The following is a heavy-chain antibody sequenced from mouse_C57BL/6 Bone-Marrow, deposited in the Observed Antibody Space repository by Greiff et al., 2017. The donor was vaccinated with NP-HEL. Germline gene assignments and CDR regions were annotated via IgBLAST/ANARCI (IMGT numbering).Heavy chain of an antibody. CDR2: IDPEKGDT. CDR1: GFNIKDDY. Sequence: EVQLQQSGAELVRPGASVKLSCTVSGFNIKDDYMHWVKQRPEQGLEWIGWIDPEKGDTEYASKFQGKATITADTSSNTAYLQLSSLTSEDTAVYYCTTGGSSPYAMDYWGQGTSVTVSS. D-gene: IGHD1-1*01. J-gene: IGHJ4*01. V-gene: IGHV14-4*01. CDR3: TTGGSSPYAMDY.